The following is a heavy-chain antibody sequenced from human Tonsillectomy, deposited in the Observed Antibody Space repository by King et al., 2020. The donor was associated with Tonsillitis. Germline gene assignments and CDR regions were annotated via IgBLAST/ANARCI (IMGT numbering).Heavy chain of an antibody. Sequence: VQLQQSGPGLVKPSQTLSLTCAISGDSVSSNTAAWNWIRQSPSRGLEWLGRTYYRSKWYSDYAVSVKTRITINPDTSKNQFSLQLNSVTPEDTAVYYCAREEYGSAWYVPSFFDDWGQGTPVTVSS. CDR1: GDSVSSNTAA. V-gene: IGHV6-1*01. J-gene: IGHJ4*02. CDR2: TYYRSKWYS. D-gene: IGHD6-19*01. CDR3: AREEYGSAWYVPSFFDD.